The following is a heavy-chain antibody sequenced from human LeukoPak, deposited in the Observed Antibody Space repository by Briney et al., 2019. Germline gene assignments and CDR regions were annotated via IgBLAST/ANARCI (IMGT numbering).Heavy chain of an antibody. CDR1: GYTFTSYD. Sequence: ASVKVSCKASGYTFTSYDINWVRQATGQGLEWMGWMNPNSGNTGYAQKFQGRVTMTRSTSISTAYMELSSLRSEDTAVYYCASLVRGYSYGYHYYYMDVWGKGTTVTVSS. CDR2: MNPNSGNT. J-gene: IGHJ6*03. CDR3: ASLVRGYSYGYHYYYMDV. D-gene: IGHD5-18*01. V-gene: IGHV1-8*01.